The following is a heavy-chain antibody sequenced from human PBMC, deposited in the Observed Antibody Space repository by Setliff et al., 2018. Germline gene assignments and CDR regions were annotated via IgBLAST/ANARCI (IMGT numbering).Heavy chain of an antibody. V-gene: IGHV1-18*01. CDR2: ISAQYGNT. Sequence: GASVKVSCKASGYSFLSYGITWVRQAPGQGLEWMGWISAQYGNTIYAQNFQGRVTMTTDTSANTAFMELSSLRSEDSSMYYCARGQTVGPNSGKDYWGQGTLVTVSS. D-gene: IGHD1-26*01. CDR1: GYSFLSYG. J-gene: IGHJ4*02. CDR3: ARGQTVGPNSGKDY.